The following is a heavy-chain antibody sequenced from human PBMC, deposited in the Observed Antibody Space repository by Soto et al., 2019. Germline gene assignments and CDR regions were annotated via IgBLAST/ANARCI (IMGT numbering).Heavy chain of an antibody. D-gene: IGHD6-19*01. CDR1: GYNFKNYG. V-gene: IGHV5-10-1*01. Sequence: GASLKISCKASGYNFKNYGINWVRQEPGKGLDWVGGSDPIASGVDSSPSLQGHVPFSADKSTSTASLNWSSLNASVIALNYGARVAGNTYYWGRATLVNVSA. J-gene: IGHJ4*02. CDR2: SDPIASGV. CDR3: ARVAGNTYY.